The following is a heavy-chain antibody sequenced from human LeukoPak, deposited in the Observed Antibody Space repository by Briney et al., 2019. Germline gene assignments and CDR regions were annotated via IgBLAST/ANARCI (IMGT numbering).Heavy chain of an antibody. CDR2: IYYSGST. CDR1: GGSISSYY. V-gene: IGHV4-59*01. D-gene: IGHD3-3*01. CDR3: ARAGLYDFWSGYAYMDV. Sequence: SETLSLTCTVSGGSISSYYWSWIRQPPGKGLEWIGYIYYSGSTIYNPSLKSRVTISVDTSKNQFSLKLSSVTAADTAVYYCARAGLYDFWSGYAYMDVWGKGTTVTVSS. J-gene: IGHJ6*03.